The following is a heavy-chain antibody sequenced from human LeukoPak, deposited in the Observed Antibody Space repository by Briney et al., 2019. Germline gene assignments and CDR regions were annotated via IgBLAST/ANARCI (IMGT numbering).Heavy chain of an antibody. CDR3: AEGFGDSSGYYYGAAFDI. D-gene: IGHD3-22*01. CDR2: ISGSGGST. V-gene: IGHV3-23*01. CDR1: GFTFSSYA. Sequence: PGGSLRLSCAASGFTFSSYAMSWVRQAPGKGLEWVSAISGSGGSTYYADSVKGRFTISRDNSKNTLYLQMNSLRAEDTAVYYCAEGFGDSSGYYYGAAFDIWGQGTMVTVSS. J-gene: IGHJ3*02.